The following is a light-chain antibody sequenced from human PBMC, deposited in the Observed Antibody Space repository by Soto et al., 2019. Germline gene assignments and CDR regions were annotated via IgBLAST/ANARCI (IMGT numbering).Light chain of an antibody. CDR3: QQYSAYPWT. V-gene: IGKV1-5*03. J-gene: IGKJ1*01. Sequence: DIQMTQSPSTLSASVGDRVIITCRASQTINNWLAWHQQKPGKAPKLLISKTSSLGGGVPSRFSGTASGTEFTLTISGLQPDDFATYYCQQYSAYPWTFGQGTKVEI. CDR2: KTS. CDR1: QTINNW.